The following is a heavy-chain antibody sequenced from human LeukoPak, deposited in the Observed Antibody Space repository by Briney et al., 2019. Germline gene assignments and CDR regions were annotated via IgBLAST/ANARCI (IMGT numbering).Heavy chain of an antibody. CDR2: IKSKTDGGTT. D-gene: IGHD6-13*01. CDR1: GFTFSNAW. Sequence: GGSLRLSCAASGFTFSNAWMSWVRQAPGKGLEWVGRIKSKTDGGTTDYAAPVKGRFTISRDDSKNTLYLQMNSLKTEDTAVYYCTTDKGGRLIAAAGTTFDYWGQGTLVTVSS. J-gene: IGHJ4*02. CDR3: TTDKGGRLIAAAGTTFDY. V-gene: IGHV3-15*01.